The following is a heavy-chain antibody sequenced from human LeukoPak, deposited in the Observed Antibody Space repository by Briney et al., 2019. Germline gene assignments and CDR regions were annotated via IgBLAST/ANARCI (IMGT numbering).Heavy chain of an antibody. V-gene: IGHV3-23*01. J-gene: IGHJ4*02. CDR1: GFTFSSYG. Sequence: GGSLRLSCAASGFTFSSYGMSWVRQAPGKGLEWVSAISGSGGSTYYADSVKGRFTISRDNSKNTLYLQMNSLRAEDTAVYYCARGLYGDYVPFDYWGQGTLVTVSS. CDR2: ISGSGGST. D-gene: IGHD4-17*01. CDR3: ARGLYGDYVPFDY.